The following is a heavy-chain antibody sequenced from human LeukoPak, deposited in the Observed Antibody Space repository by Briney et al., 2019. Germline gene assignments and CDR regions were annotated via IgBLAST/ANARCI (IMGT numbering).Heavy chain of an antibody. Sequence: PGGSLRLSCAASGFTFDDYGMSWVHQAPGKGLEWVSGINWNGGSTGYADSVKGRFTISRDNAKNSLYLQMNSLRAEDTALYYCARSVGYSSSWYVGYFDYWGQGTLVTVSS. D-gene: IGHD6-13*01. V-gene: IGHV3-20*04. CDR2: INWNGGST. J-gene: IGHJ4*02. CDR1: GFTFDDYG. CDR3: ARSVGYSSSWYVGYFDY.